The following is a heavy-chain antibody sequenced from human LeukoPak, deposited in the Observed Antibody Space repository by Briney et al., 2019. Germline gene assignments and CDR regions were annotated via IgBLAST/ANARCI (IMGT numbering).Heavy chain of an antibody. V-gene: IGHV3-33*01. CDR3: ARDYYYYGMDV. CDR1: GFTFSSYG. CDR2: IWYDGSNK. J-gene: IGHJ6*02. Sequence: GGSLRLSCAASGFTFSSYGMHWVRQAPGKGLEWVAVIWYDGSNKYYADSVKGRFTISRDNSKNTLYLQMNSLRAEDTAVYYCARDYYYYGMDVWGQGTTVTVSS.